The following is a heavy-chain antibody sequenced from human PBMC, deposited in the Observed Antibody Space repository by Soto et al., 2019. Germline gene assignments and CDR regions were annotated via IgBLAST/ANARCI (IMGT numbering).Heavy chain of an antibody. V-gene: IGHV1-2*02. Sequence: QVQLVQSGAEVKKPGASVKVSCKASGYTFTDYYMHWVRQAPGQGLEWMGWINPNSGGTNYAQKFQGRVTMTRRTSISTAYMELNRLRSDDTAVYYCARDQSPSSGWPGMDVWGQGTTVTVSS. J-gene: IGHJ6*02. D-gene: IGHD6-19*01. CDR1: GYTFTDYY. CDR3: ARDQSPSSGWPGMDV. CDR2: INPNSGGT.